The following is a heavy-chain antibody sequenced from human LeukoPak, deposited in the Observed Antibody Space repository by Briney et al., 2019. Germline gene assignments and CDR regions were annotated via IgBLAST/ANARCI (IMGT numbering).Heavy chain of an antibody. CDR2: MNPNTGNT. J-gene: IGHJ5*02. CDR3: ARGVVDDYVWGTYRPYNWLDP. V-gene: IGHV1-8*01. CDR1: GYTFTSYD. Sequence: GASVKVSCKTSGYTFTSYDINWVRQATGQGLEWMGWMNPNTGNTGYAQTFHGRVTMTRNTSISTAYMELSSLRSEDTAVYYCARGVVDDYVWGTYRPYNWLDPWGQGTLVTVSS. D-gene: IGHD3-16*02.